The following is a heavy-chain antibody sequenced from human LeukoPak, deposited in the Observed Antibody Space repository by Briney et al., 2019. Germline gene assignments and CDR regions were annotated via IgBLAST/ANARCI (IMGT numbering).Heavy chain of an antibody. CDR3: ATSYSTPSKCSGFDS. CDR2: IYPDDSDT. Sequence: GESLKICCKGSGYSFTNYWIGWVRQMPGKGLEYMGIIYPDDSDTRYSPSFQGQVAISADKSINTAYLQWSSLKASDTAMYYGATSYSTPSKCSGFDSWGQGTPVTVSS. J-gene: IGHJ4*02. D-gene: IGHD2-15*01. V-gene: IGHV5-51*01. CDR1: GYSFTNYW.